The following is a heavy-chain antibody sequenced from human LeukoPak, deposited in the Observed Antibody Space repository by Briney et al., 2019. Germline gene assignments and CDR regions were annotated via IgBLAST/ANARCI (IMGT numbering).Heavy chain of an antibody. CDR1: GGSISNYY. CDR2: TYPTGSI. J-gene: IGHJ3*01. D-gene: IGHD1-26*01. V-gene: IGHV4-4*07. CDR3: ARARIVGVNDAFDV. Sequence: SETLSLTCTVSGGSISNYYWSWIRQPAGKGLGWIGRTYPTGSINYTPSLKSRVTMSVDTSKNQFSLKLTSVTAADTAVYYCARARIVGVNDAFDVWGQGTMVTVSS.